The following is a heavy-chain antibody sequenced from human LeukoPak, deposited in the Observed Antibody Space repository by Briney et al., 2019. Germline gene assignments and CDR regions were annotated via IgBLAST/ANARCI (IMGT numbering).Heavy chain of an antibody. CDR3: ARGSLWFGEHDDY. Sequence: ASVKVSCKASGYTFTGYYMHWVRQAPGQGLEWMGWINPNSGGTNYAQKFQGRVTMTRDTSISTAYMELSRLRSDDTAVYYCARGSLWFGEHDDYWDQGTLVTVSS. CDR1: GYTFTGYY. D-gene: IGHD3-10*01. CDR2: INPNSGGT. J-gene: IGHJ4*02. V-gene: IGHV1-2*02.